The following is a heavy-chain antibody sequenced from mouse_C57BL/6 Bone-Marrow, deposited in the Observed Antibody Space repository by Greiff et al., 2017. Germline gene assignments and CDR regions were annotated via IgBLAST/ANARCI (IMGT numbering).Heavy chain of an antibody. CDR3: AATVVADFDV. Sequence: QVQLKQSGAELARPGASVKLSCKASGYTFTSYGISWVKQRTGQGLEWIGEIYPRSGNTYYNEKFKGKATLTEDKSSSTAYMELRSLTSEDSAVYICAATVVADFDVWGTGTTVTVSS. J-gene: IGHJ1*03. CDR2: IYPRSGNT. V-gene: IGHV1-81*01. D-gene: IGHD1-1*01. CDR1: GYTFTSYG.